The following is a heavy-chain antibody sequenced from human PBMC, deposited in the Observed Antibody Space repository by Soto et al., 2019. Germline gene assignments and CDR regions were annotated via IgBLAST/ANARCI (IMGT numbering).Heavy chain of an antibody. Sequence: QVQLVQSGAEVKKPGASVEVSCKASGYTFTTYGISWVRQAPGQGLEWMGWISAYNGNTNYSQNLQGRVTMTTDTATSTAYMELRSLGSDDTAVYYCARFYASGSYPYDYWGQGTLVTVSS. CDR1: GYTFTTYG. J-gene: IGHJ4*02. V-gene: IGHV1-18*01. D-gene: IGHD3-10*01. CDR2: ISAYNGNT. CDR3: ARFYASGSYPYDY.